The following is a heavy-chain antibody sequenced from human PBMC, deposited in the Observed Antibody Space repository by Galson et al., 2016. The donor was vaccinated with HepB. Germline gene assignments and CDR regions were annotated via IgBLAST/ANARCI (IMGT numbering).Heavy chain of an antibody. Sequence: SLRLSCAASGFNFRTYWMSWVRQAPGKGLEWVAYINQGGSEKYYVDSVKGRFTISRDNAKNSLYLQMNSLRAEDTAVYYCARHSISPGDYWGQGTLVTASS. CDR3: ARHSISPGDY. V-gene: IGHV3-7*03. CDR1: GFNFRTYW. J-gene: IGHJ4*02. D-gene: IGHD6-6*01. CDR2: INQGGSEK.